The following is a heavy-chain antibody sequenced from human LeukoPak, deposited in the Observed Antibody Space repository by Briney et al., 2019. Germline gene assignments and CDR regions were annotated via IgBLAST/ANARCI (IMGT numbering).Heavy chain of an antibody. V-gene: IGHV4-30-4*01. J-gene: IGHJ4*02. D-gene: IGHD3-22*01. CDR1: GGSISSGDYY. CDR2: IYYSGTT. CDR3: ARASGGYYDRAFDY. Sequence: PSETLSLTCTVSGGSISSGDYYWSWSRQAPGKGLEWIGYIYYSGTTYYNPSLKSRVTISVDTSKNQFSLKLSSVTAADTAVYYCARASGGYYDRAFDYWGQGTLVTVSS.